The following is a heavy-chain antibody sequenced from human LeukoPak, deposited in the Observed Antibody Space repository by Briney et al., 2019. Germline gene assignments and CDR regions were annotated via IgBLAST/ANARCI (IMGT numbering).Heavy chain of an antibody. D-gene: IGHD3-10*01. CDR3: ARDPPLWFGESMLGYYYYMDV. CDR2: MNPNSGNT. CDR1: GYTFTTYD. J-gene: IGHJ6*03. V-gene: IGHV1-8*02. Sequence: GASVKVSCKASGYTFTTYDINWVRQVTGQGLEWMGWMNPNSGNTAYAQNFQGRVTITSNTSISTAYMDLTSLRSEDTAVYYCARDPPLWFGESMLGYYYYMDVWGKGTTVTISS.